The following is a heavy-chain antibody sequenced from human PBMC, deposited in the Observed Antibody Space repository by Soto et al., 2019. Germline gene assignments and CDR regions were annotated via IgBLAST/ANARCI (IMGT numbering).Heavy chain of an antibody. CDR1: GFTFSSYG. CDR3: ARDRPIVVVVAATYWFDP. CDR2: IWYDGSNK. Sequence: GGSLRLSCAASGFTFSSYGMHWVRQAPGKGLEWVAVIWYDGSNKYYADSVKGRFTISRDNSKNTLYLQMNSLRAEDTAVYYCARDRPIVVVVAATYWFDPWGQGTLVTVSS. D-gene: IGHD2-15*01. J-gene: IGHJ5*02. V-gene: IGHV3-33*01.